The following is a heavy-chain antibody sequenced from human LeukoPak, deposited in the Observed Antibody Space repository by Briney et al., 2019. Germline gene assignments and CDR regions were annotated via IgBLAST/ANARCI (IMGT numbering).Heavy chain of an antibody. V-gene: IGHV3-7*01. J-gene: IGHJ4*02. D-gene: IGHD3-22*01. CDR2: IKQDGSEK. Sequence: GGSLRLSCAASGFTFSSYWMSWVRQAPGKGLEWVANIKQDGSEKYYVDSVKGRFTISRDNAKNSLYLQMNSLRAEDTAVYYCARGSTDESSGYYFVWDYWGQGTLVTVSS. CDR1: GFTFSSYW. CDR3: ARGSTDESSGYYFVWDY.